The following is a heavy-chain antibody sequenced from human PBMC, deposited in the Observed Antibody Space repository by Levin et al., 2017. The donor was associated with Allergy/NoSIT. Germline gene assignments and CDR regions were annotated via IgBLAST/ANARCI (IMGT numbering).Heavy chain of an antibody. Sequence: GGSLRLSCAASGLPFSTSAINWVRQAPGKGLEWVSSISYSGLYIYYADSVKGRFTISRDNAKNSLYLQMNSLRAEDTGVYYCALFCSGGRCLKHYYYYGMDVWGQGTTVTVSS. CDR3: ALFCSGGRCLKHYYYYGMDV. D-gene: IGHD2-15*01. V-gene: IGHV3-21*06. CDR2: ISYSGLYI. J-gene: IGHJ6*02. CDR1: GLPFSTSA.